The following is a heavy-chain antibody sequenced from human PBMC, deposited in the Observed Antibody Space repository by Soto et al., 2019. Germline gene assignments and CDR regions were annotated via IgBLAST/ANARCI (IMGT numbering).Heavy chain of an antibody. Sequence: EVQLLESGGDFVQPGGSLRISCAASGFTFSSYSMTWVRQAPGKGMEWVSTISGSGGSTYYKDSLKGRFTISRDNSKNTLYLQMNSLRAEDTAVYYCAKDGTAIWGQGTMVTVSS. J-gene: IGHJ3*02. CDR3: AKDGTAI. D-gene: IGHD2-21*02. V-gene: IGHV3-23*01. CDR2: ISGSGGST. CDR1: GFTFSSYS.